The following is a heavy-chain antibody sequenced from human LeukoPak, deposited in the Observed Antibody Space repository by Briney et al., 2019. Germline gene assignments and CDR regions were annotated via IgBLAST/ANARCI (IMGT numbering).Heavy chain of an antibody. V-gene: IGHV3-23*01. J-gene: IGHJ4*02. CDR2: ISGSGDST. D-gene: IGHD2-21*01. CDR3: AKVGGAYSDSDY. Sequence: GGSLRLSCAASGFTFSSHAMSWVRQAPGKGLEWVSVISGSGDSTYYADSVKGRFTISRDNSKNTLYLQMNSLRAEDTAIYYCAKVGGAYSDSDYWGQGTLVTVSS. CDR1: GFTFSSHA.